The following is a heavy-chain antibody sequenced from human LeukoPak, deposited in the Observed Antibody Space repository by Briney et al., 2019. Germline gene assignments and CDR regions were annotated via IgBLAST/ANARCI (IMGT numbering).Heavy chain of an antibody. CDR1: GGSISSSSYY. CDR2: IYYSGST. J-gene: IGHJ4*02. V-gene: IGHV4-39*02. CDR3: ARDIGTHIPFDC. D-gene: IGHD2-2*02. Sequence: SETLSLTCTVSGGSISSSSYYWGWIRQPPGKGLEWIGSIYYSGSTYYNPSLKSRVTISVDTSKNQFSLKLSSVTAADTAVYYCARDIGTHIPFDCWGQGTLVTVSS.